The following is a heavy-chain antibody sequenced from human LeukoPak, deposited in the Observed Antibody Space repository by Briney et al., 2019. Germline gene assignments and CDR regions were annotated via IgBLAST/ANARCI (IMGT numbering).Heavy chain of an antibody. J-gene: IGHJ4*02. D-gene: IGHD5-12*01. Sequence: PGRSLRLSCAASEFTFSSYAMHWIRQAPGKGLEWVAVISYDGSNKYYADSVKGRFTISRDNSKNTLYLQMNSLRAEDTAVYYCARGEATSGSGYDYLDYWGQGTLVTVSS. CDR1: EFTFSSYA. CDR3: ARGEATSGSGYDYLDY. V-gene: IGHV3-30*04. CDR2: ISYDGSNK.